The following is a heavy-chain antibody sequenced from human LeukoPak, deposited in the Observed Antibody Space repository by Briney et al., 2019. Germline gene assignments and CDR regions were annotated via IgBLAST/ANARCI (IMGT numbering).Heavy chain of an antibody. J-gene: IGHJ1*01. Sequence: ASVKVSCKASGYTFTSYGISWVRQAPGQGLEGMGWISAYNGNTNYAQKLQGRVTMTTDTSTSTAYMKLRSLRSDDTAVYYCARLADAEYFQHWGQGTLVTVSS. CDR2: ISAYNGNT. CDR1: GYTFTSYG. CDR3: ARLADAEYFQH. V-gene: IGHV1-18*04. D-gene: IGHD2-21*01.